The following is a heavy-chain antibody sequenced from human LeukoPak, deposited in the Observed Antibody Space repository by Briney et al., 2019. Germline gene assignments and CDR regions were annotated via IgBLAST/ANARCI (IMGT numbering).Heavy chain of an antibody. CDR3: ARDPGCSSTSCYSEYYFDY. Sequence: GGSLRLSCTASGFTFSSYSMNWVRQAPGKGLEWVSSISSSSSYIYYADSVKGRFTISRDNAKNSLYLQMNSLRAEDTAVYYCARDPGCSSTSCYSEYYFDYWGQGTLVTVSS. CDR1: GFTFSSYS. CDR2: ISSSSSYI. V-gene: IGHV3-21*01. J-gene: IGHJ4*02. D-gene: IGHD2-2*01.